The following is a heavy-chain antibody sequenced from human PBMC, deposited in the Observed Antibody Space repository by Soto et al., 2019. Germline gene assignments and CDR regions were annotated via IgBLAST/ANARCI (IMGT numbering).Heavy chain of an antibody. D-gene: IGHD3-22*01. CDR2: ISSSGSTI. CDR1: GFTFSDYY. V-gene: IGHV3-11*01. CDR3: ARDSVGYYDRSGYLAG. Sequence: GGSLRLSCAASGFTFSDYYMSWIRQAPGKGLEWVSYISSSGSTIYYADSVKGRFTISRDNAKNSLYLQMNSLRAEDTAVYYCARDSVGYYDRSGYLAGWGQGTLVTVSS. J-gene: IGHJ4*02.